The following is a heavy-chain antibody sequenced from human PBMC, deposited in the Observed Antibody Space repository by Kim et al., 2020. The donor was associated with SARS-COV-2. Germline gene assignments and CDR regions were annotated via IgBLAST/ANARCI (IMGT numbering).Heavy chain of an antibody. CDR2: LWYDGTNK. V-gene: IGHV3-33*01. CDR1: GLTLNNFA. Sequence: GGSLRLSCAASGLTLNNFAMHWVRQAPGKGLEWVAVLWYDGTNKYFADSVRGRFTISRDDAKNTLYLQMDSLTAEDTAVYYCARAMKYHEILHYFDYWG. D-gene: IGHD6-6*01. CDR3: ARAMKYHEILHYFDY. J-gene: IGHJ4*01.